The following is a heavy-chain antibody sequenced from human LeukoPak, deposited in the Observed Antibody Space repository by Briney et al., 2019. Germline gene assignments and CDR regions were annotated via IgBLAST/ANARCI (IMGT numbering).Heavy chain of an antibody. CDR2: IYYSGST. Sequence: SETLSLTCTVSGGSISSYYWSWIRQPPGKGLEWIGYIYYSGSTNYNPSLKSRVTISVDTSKNQFSLKLSSVTAADTAVYYCARRGYDLEVFDYWGQGTLVTVSS. CDR3: ARRGYDLEVFDY. J-gene: IGHJ4*02. D-gene: IGHD5-12*01. CDR1: GGSISSYY. V-gene: IGHV4-59*01.